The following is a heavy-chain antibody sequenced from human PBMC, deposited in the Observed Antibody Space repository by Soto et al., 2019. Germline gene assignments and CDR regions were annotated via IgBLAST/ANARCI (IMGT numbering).Heavy chain of an antibody. CDR3: ANAARGRWLQLSDY. D-gene: IGHD1-1*01. CDR2: ISYDGSNK. CDR1: GFTFSSYG. V-gene: IGHV3-30*18. Sequence: GGSLRLSCAASGFTFSSYGMHWVRQAPGKGLEWVAVISYDGSNKYYADSVKGRFTISRDNSKNTLYLQMNSLRAEDTAVYYCANAARGRWLQLSDYWGQGTLVTVSS. J-gene: IGHJ4*02.